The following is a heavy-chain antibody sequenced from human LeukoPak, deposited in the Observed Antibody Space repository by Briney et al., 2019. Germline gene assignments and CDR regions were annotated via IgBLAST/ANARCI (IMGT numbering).Heavy chain of an antibody. D-gene: IGHD6-19*01. CDR3: ARDPPLESSGWRLFDY. CDR1: GFTFSSYD. V-gene: IGHV3-13*01. J-gene: IGHJ4*02. Sequence: GGSLRLSCAASGFTFSSYDMHWVRQATGKGLEWVSAIGTAGDTYYPGSVKGRFTISRENAKNSLYLQMNSLRAGDTAVYYCARDPPLESSGWRLFDYWGQGTLVTVSS. CDR2: IGTAGDT.